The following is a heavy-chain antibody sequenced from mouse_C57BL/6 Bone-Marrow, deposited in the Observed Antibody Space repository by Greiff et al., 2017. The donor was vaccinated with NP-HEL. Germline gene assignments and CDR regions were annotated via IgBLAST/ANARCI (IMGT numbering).Heavy chain of an antibody. CDR1: GFSLTSYG. D-gene: IGHD1-1*01. CDR2: IWSGGST. CDR3: ARNSSLWYFDV. V-gene: IGHV2-2*01. J-gene: IGHJ1*03. Sequence: VMLVESGPGLVQPSQSLSITCTVSGFSLTSYGVHWVRQSPGKGLEWLGVIWSGGSTDYNAAFISRLSISKDNSKSQVFFKMNSLQADDTAIYYCARNSSLWYFDVWGTGTTVTVSS.